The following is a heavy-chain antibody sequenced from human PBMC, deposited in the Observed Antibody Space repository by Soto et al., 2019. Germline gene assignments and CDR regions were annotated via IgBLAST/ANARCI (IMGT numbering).Heavy chain of an antibody. CDR2: IYYSGST. J-gene: IGHJ4*02. V-gene: IGHV4-30-4*01. D-gene: IGHD6-13*01. CDR1: ESSINGGDYY. CDR3: ARVSPASRAADP. Sequence: PSESLSLTFMFSESSINGGDYYWSWIRQHPRKGLEWIGYIYYSGSTYYNPSLKTRVTISVDTSKNQFSLKLSSVTAADTAVYYCARVSPASRAADPWGQGTLVTVSS.